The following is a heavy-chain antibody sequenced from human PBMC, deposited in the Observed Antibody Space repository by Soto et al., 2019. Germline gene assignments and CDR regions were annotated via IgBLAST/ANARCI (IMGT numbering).Heavy chain of an antibody. CDR3: ASLGTKYGDYVFDY. J-gene: IGHJ4*02. Sequence: ASVKVSCKASGYTFTSYDINWVRQATGQGLEWMGWMNPNSGNTGYAQKFQGRVTMTRNTSISTAYMELSSLRSEDTAVYYCASLGTKYGDYVFDYWGQGNLVTVSS. V-gene: IGHV1-8*01. CDR2: MNPNSGNT. CDR1: GYTFTSYD. D-gene: IGHD4-17*01.